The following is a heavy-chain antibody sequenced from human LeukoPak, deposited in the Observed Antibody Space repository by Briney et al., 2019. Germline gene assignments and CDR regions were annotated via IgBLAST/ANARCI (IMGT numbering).Heavy chain of an antibody. CDR2: ISYDGSNK. V-gene: IGHV3-30-3*01. Sequence: GGSLRLSCAASGFTFSSYAMHWVRQAPGKGLEWVAVISYDGSNKYYADSVKGRFTISRDNSQNTLYLQMNSLRAEDTAVYYCARGGAIGYYDSGGYYHGWILLDYWGQGTLVTVSS. J-gene: IGHJ4*02. D-gene: IGHD3-22*01. CDR1: GFTFSSYA. CDR3: ARGGAIGYYDSGGYYHGWILLDY.